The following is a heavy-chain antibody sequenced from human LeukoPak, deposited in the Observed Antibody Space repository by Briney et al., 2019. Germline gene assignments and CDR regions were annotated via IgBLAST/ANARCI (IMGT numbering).Heavy chain of an antibody. CDR1: GYSFIVYY. V-gene: IGHV1-2*02. CDR3: ARAQGGQVALFDS. CDR2: INPNTGGA. Sequence: ASVKVSCKTSGYSFIVYYIHWLRQAPGQGLEWMGWINPNTGGANYAQKFQARVTMARDTSITTVYMELSRLRSDDTAIYYCARAQGGQVALFDSCGQGTLVTVSS. D-gene: IGHD5-12*01. J-gene: IGHJ4*02.